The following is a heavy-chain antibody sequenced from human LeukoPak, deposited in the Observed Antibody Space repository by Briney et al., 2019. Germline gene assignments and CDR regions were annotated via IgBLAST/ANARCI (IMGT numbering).Heavy chain of an antibody. CDR3: ARVGYYGSTSFNDFDI. Sequence: GSLKIPCQGPGYRFTSYWIGWVRGMPGKGLEWMGIVYPCDSDTRYSPSFQGQVPISSEKSISTAYRQWAMRTPPDPALIYCARVGYYGSTSFNDFDIWGQGTMVTVSS. V-gene: IGHV5-51*01. D-gene: IGHD3-10*01. CDR1: GYRFTSYW. J-gene: IGHJ3*02. CDR2: VYPCDSDT.